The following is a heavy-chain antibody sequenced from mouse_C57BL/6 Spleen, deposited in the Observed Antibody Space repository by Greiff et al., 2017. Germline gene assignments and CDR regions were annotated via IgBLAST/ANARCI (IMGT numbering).Heavy chain of an antibody. J-gene: IGHJ2*01. V-gene: IGHV5-9-1*02. CDR1: GFTFSSYA. Sequence: DVHLVESGAGLVKPGGSLKLSCAASGFTFSSYAMSWVRQTPEKRLEWVAYISSGGDYIYYADTVKGRFTISRDNARNTLYLQMSSLKSEDTAMYYCTRGITTVVATDYFDYWGQGTTLTVSS. CDR2: ISSGGDYI. CDR3: TRGITTVVATDYFDY. D-gene: IGHD1-1*01.